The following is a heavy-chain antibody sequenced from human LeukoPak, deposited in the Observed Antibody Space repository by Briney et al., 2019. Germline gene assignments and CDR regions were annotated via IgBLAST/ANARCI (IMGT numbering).Heavy chain of an antibody. CDR1: GGSISSRSYY. Sequence: PSETLSLTCTVSGGSISSRSYYWGWIRQPPGKGLEWIGSIYYKGSTFYNPSLKSRLTISVDTSKNQFSLKLRSVTAADTAVYYCARHDYAATNWFDPWGQGTLVTVSS. J-gene: IGHJ5*02. CDR2: IYYKGST. D-gene: IGHD4-17*01. CDR3: ARHDYAATNWFDP. V-gene: IGHV4-39*01.